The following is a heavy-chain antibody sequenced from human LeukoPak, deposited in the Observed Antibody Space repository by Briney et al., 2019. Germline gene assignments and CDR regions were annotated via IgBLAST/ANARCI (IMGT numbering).Heavy chain of an antibody. V-gene: IGHV3-23*01. J-gene: IGHJ4*02. D-gene: IGHD3-22*01. Sequence: GGSLRLSCAASGFTFSSYAMSWVRQAPGKGLEWVSAISGSGGSTYYADSVKGRFTISRDNSKNTLYLQMNSLSAEDTAVYYCAKGGIRYYDSSGYLRDWGQGTLVTVSS. CDR3: AKGGIRYYDSSGYLRD. CDR1: GFTFSSYA. CDR2: ISGSGGST.